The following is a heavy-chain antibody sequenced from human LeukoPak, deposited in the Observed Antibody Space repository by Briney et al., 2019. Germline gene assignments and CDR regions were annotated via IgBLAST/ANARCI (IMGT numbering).Heavy chain of an antibody. Sequence: RGVSLRLSCAASGFTFSTYWMSWVRQAPGKGLECVANIKRDGSEKYYVDSVKGRFTIFRDDAKSSLYLQMSSLRAEDTAVYFCARVYTGNRWHFDYWGQGTLVTVSS. CDR1: GFTFSTYW. J-gene: IGHJ4*02. CDR3: ARVYTGNRWHFDY. D-gene: IGHD2-2*02. CDR2: IKRDGSEK. V-gene: IGHV3-7*03.